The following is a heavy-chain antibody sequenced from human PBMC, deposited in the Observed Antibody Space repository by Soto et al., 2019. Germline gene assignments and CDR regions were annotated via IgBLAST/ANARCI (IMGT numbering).Heavy chain of an antibody. D-gene: IGHD4-17*01. CDR3: ARGGRAGRYGDYVYY. V-gene: IGHV4-31*03. J-gene: IGHJ4*02. CDR1: VGSIGSGGYY. Sequence: PSETLSLTCTVSVGSIGSGGYYWSWIRQHPGKGLEWIGYIYYSGSTYYNPSLKSRVTISVDTSKNQFSLKLSSVTAADTAVYYCARGGRAGRYGDYVYYWGQGTLVTVSS. CDR2: IYYSGST.